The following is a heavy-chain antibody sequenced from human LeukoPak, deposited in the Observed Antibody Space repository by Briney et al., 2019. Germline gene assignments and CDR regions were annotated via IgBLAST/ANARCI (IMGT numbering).Heavy chain of an antibody. CDR1: GFTFSSYA. CDR2: ISGSGGST. V-gene: IGHV3-23*01. J-gene: IGHJ4*02. CDR3: ASVAGTGRYYFDY. D-gene: IGHD6-19*01. Sequence: PGGSLRLSCAASGFTFSSYAMSWVRQAPGKGLEWVSAISGSGGSTYYADSVKGRFTISRDNAKNSLYLQMNSLRAEDTAVYYCASVAGTGRYYFDYWGQGTLVTVSS.